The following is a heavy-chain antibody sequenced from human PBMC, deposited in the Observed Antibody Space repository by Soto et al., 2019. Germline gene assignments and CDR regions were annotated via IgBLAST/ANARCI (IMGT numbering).Heavy chain of an antibody. D-gene: IGHD1-1*01. V-gene: IGHV4-59*01. J-gene: IGHJ4*02. CDR3: AMSLYGYNFAY. Sequence: SETLSLTCTVSGDSISSYYWNWIRQPPGKGLEWIGNFYYSGSTNYNPSLKSRVIISVDTSKNQFSLKLSSVTAADTAVYYCAMSLYGYNFAYWGQGTLVTVSS. CDR1: GDSISSYY. CDR2: FYYSGST.